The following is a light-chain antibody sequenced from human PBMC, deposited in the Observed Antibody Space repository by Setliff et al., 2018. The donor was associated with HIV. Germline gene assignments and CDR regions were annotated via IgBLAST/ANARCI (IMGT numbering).Light chain of an antibody. CDR2: DVS. Sequence: LTQPASVSGSPGQSITISCTGTSSDFGYYNYVSWYQQHPGKAPKLMIYDVSSRPSGVSNRFSGSKSGNTASLTISGLQAEDEADYYCISYTTSSLCLIGSGTKVTVL. J-gene: IGLJ1*01. CDR3: ISYTTSSLCL. V-gene: IGLV2-14*03. CDR1: SSDFGYYNY.